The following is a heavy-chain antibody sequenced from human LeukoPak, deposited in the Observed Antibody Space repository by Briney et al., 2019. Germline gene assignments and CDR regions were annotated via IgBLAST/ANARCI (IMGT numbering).Heavy chain of an antibody. V-gene: IGHV3-7*05. Sequence: PGGSLRLSCAASGFTVSSNYMSWVRQAPGKGLEWVANIKQDGSDKYYVDSVKGRFTISRDNAQNSVYLQMNSLRVEDTAVYYCARFRKYDSSGYEPRFDCWGQGILITVSS. CDR1: GFTVSSNY. CDR2: IKQDGSDK. D-gene: IGHD3-22*01. J-gene: IGHJ4*02. CDR3: ARFRKYDSSGYEPRFDC.